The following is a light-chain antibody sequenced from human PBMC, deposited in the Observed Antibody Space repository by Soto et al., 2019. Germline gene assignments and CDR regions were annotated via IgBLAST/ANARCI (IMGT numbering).Light chain of an antibody. V-gene: IGKV1-5*01. CDR1: QRINIL. CDR3: QPYDSYPLT. Sequence: DVQMTQSPSTLSASVGDRVTITCRARQRINILLAWYQQKPGKAPKFLIYDVSTLESGVPSRFSGSGSGTEFTLTMSSLQPEDFATYYCQPYDSYPLTFGGGTRVEIK. J-gene: IGKJ4*02. CDR2: DVS.